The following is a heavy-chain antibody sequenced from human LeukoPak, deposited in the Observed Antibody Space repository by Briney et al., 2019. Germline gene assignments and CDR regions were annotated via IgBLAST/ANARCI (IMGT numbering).Heavy chain of an antibody. Sequence: ASVKVSCKASGYTFTSYYMHWVRQAPGQGGEWMGIINPRGGSTSYAQKFQGRVTMTRDMSTSTGYMELSSLRSEDTAVYYCASDYCGGDWGTGSYYYMDVWGKGTTVTVSS. CDR1: GYTFTSYY. V-gene: IGHV1-46*01. CDR2: INPRGGST. D-gene: IGHD2-21*02. CDR3: ASDYCGGDWGTGSYYYMDV. J-gene: IGHJ6*03.